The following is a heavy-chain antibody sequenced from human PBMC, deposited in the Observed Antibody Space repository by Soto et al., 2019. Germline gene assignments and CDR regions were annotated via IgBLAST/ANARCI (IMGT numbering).Heavy chain of an antibody. Sequence: EVQLVESGGGLVQPGGSLRLSCAASGFTFSSHDMHWVRQVTGKGVEWVSGIASAGDAKYPASVKGRFTISRENAKNSLYLQMNSLGAEDTAMYYCTRGGIWGVSWNWFDTWGQGTLVTVSS. J-gene: IGHJ5*02. CDR2: IASAGDA. D-gene: IGHD3-10*01. CDR1: GFTFSSHD. CDR3: TRGGIWGVSWNWFDT. V-gene: IGHV3-13*01.